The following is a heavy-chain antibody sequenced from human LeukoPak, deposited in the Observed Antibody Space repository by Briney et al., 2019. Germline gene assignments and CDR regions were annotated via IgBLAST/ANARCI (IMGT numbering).Heavy chain of an antibody. CDR3: AKDHAFWSGNDY. D-gene: IGHD3-3*01. J-gene: IGHJ4*02. CDR1: GFTFSSYG. CDR2: IWYDGSNK. V-gene: IGHV3-33*06. Sequence: GRSLRLSCAASGFTFSSYGMHWVRQAPGKGREWVAVIWYDGSNKYYADSVKGRFTISRDNSKNTLYLQMNSLRAEDTAVYYCAKDHAFWSGNDYWGQGTLVTVSS.